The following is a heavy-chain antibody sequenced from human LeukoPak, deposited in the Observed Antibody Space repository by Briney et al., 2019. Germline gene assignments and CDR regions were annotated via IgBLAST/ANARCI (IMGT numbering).Heavy chain of an antibody. D-gene: IGHD3-9*01. V-gene: IGHV1-2*02. CDR2: INPNSGGT. J-gene: IGHJ6*03. CDR3: AREYYDILTGNPYYYYYMDV. Sequence: ASVKVSCKASGYTFTGYYMHWVRQAPGQGLEWMGWINPNSGGTNYAQKFQGRVTMTRDTSISTAYMELSRLRSDDTAVYYCAREYYDILTGNPYYYYYMDVWGKGTTVTTSS. CDR1: GYTFTGYY.